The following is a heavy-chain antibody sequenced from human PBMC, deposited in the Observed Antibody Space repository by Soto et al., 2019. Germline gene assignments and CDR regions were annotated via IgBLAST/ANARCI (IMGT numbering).Heavy chain of an antibody. CDR3: AREMGGSLDY. D-gene: IGHD1-26*01. CDR1: GGSISSSSYY. CDR2: TYHSGRT. V-gene: IGHV4-39*01. J-gene: IGHJ4*02. Sequence: QLQLQESGPGLVKPSETLSLTCTVSGGSISSSSYYWGWIRQPPGKGLEWIGTTYHSGRTYYKQSNKSRVTISIDASKNQCSLKLNSVTAADTAIYYCAREMGGSLDYWGQGTLVSVSS.